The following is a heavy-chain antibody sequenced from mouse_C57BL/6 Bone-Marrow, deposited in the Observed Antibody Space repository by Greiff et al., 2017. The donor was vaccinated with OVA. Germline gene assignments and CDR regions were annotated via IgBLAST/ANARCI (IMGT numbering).Heavy chain of an antibody. V-gene: IGHV1-9*01. CDR3: ARRYYGSSYGYWYFDV. D-gene: IGHD1-1*01. Sequence: QVQLKQSGAELMKPGASVKLSCKATGYTFTGYWIEWVKQRPGHGLEWIGEILPGSGSPNYNEKFKGKATFTADTSSNTAYMQLSSLTTEDSAIYYCARRYYGSSYGYWYFDVWGTGTTVTVSS. J-gene: IGHJ1*03. CDR2: ILPGSGSP. CDR1: GYTFTGYW.